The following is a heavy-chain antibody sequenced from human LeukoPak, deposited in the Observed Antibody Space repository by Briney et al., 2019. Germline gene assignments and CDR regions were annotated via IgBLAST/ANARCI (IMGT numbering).Heavy chain of an antibody. V-gene: IGHV1-46*01. D-gene: IGHD2-2*01. J-gene: IGHJ5*02. CDR2: INPSGGST. CDR3: ARVQASGDIVVVPAGFDP. CDR1: GYTFTSYY. Sequence: ASVKVSCKASGYTFTSYYMHWVRQPPGQGLEWMGIINPSGGSTSYAQKFQGRVTMTRDTSTSTVYMELSSLRSEDTAVYYCARVQASGDIVVVPAGFDPWGQGTLVTVSS.